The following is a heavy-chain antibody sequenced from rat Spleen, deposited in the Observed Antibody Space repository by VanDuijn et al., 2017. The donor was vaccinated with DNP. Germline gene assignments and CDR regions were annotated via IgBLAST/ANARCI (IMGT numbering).Heavy chain of an antibody. Sequence: QVQLKESGTGLVQPSRTLSLTCPVSGFSLTSYGVSWVRQPPGKGLEWVGAIWCGGSKDYNSALKSRRSISRDNSKSQVFLKMNSLQTEDTAIYFCTRSGVYYGLLLGAMDAWGQGTSVTVSS. CDR3: TRSGVYYGLLLGAMDA. J-gene: IGHJ4*01. CDR1: GFSLTSYG. V-gene: IGHV2-15*01. D-gene: IGHD1-6*01. CDR2: IWCGGSK.